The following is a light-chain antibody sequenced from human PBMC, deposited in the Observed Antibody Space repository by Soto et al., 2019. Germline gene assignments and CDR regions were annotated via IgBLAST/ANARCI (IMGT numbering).Light chain of an antibody. CDR3: CSYAGSYPFV. Sequence: QSALTQPTSVSGSPGQSITISCTGNSNDIGTYDYVSWYQHHPGKAPKLMIYDVDKRPSGVPGRFSGSKSGNTASLTISGLQAEDEADYYCCSYAGSYPFVFGTGTQLTVL. V-gene: IGLV2-11*01. J-gene: IGLJ7*01. CDR1: SNDIGTYDY. CDR2: DVD.